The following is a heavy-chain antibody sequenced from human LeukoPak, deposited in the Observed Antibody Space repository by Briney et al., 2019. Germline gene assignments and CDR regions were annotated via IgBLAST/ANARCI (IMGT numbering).Heavy chain of an antibody. CDR3: ARGREYCGGDCYYFDY. Sequence: PSETLSLTCTVSGGSISSYYWSWIRQPPGKGLEWIGYIYHSGSTYYNPSLKSRVTISVDRSKNQFSLKLSSVTAADTAVYYCARGREYCGGDCYYFDYWGQGTLVTVSS. CDR1: GGSISSYY. CDR2: IYHSGST. J-gene: IGHJ4*02. V-gene: IGHV4-59*12. D-gene: IGHD2-21*02.